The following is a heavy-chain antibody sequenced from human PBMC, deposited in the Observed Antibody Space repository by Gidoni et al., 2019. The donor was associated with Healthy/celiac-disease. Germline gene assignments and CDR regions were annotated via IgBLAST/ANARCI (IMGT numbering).Heavy chain of an antibody. CDR1: GFTFSSYA. J-gene: IGHJ4*02. CDR2: SSGSGGST. Sequence: EVQLLESGGGLVQPGGSLRLSCAASGFTFSSYAMSWVRQAPGKGLEWVSGSSGSGGSTYYADSVKGRFTISRDNSKNTLYLQMNSLRAEDTAVYYCAKSSTGGYYDILTGPGYFDYWGQGTLVTVSS. V-gene: IGHV3-23*01. CDR3: AKSSTGGYYDILTGPGYFDY. D-gene: IGHD3-9*01.